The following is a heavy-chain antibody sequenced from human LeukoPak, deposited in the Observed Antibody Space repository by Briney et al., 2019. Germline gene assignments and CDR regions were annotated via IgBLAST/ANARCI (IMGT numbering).Heavy chain of an antibody. D-gene: IGHD1-26*01. CDR1: GFTFRDYY. Sequence: GGSLRLSCTASGFTFRDYYVTWIRQAPRKGLEWVSYIRSTGSSTAYADSVKGRFTISRDNSKNTLYLQMNSLRAEDTAVYYCARGGSYLSAFDIWGQGTMVTVSS. CDR3: ARGGSYLSAFDI. V-gene: IGHV3-11*01. CDR2: IRSTGSST. J-gene: IGHJ3*02.